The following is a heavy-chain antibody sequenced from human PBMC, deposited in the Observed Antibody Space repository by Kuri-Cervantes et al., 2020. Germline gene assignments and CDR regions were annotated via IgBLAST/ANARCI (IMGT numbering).Heavy chain of an antibody. Sequence: LRLSCTVSGGSISSGDYYWSWIRQPPGKGLEWIGYIYYSGSTYYNPSLKSRVTISVDTSKNQFSLKLSSVTAADTAVYYCARAANDYGDYGAPGRFDYWGQGTLVTVSS. D-gene: IGHD4-17*01. CDR1: GGSISSGDYY. J-gene: IGHJ4*02. CDR2: IYYSGST. V-gene: IGHV4-30-4*01. CDR3: ARAANDYGDYGAPGRFDY.